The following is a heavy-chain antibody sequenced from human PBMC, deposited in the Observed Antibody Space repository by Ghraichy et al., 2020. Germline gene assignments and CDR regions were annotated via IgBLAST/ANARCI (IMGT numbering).Heavy chain of an antibody. CDR2: ISGGGSST. CDR1: GFTFSDYV. J-gene: IGHJ6*02. D-gene: IGHD3-10*01. Sequence: GGSLRLSCAASGFTFSDYVMSWVRLAPGKGLEWVSSISGGGSSTYYIDSVKGRFTISRDNSKNTLYLQLNSLRAEDTAIYYCAKDVAMIRGVITGPGWYGMDVWGLGTTVTVSS. CDR3: AKDVAMIRGVITGPGWYGMDV. V-gene: IGHV3-23*01.